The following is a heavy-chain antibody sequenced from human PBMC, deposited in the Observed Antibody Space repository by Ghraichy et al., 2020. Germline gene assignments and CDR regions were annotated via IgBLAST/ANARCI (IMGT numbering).Heavy chain of an antibody. CDR3: TTGTPTDY. J-gene: IGHJ4*02. CDR1: GFTFSNAW. CDR2: IKDKSDGGTT. D-gene: IGHD4-17*01. Sequence: WGSLRLSCAASGFTFSNAWMSWVRQTPGKRLEWVGRIKDKSDGGTTDYAAPVKGRFTISRDDSKNTLYLQMNSLKTEDTAVYYCTTGTPTDYWGQGTLVTVSS. V-gene: IGHV3-15*01.